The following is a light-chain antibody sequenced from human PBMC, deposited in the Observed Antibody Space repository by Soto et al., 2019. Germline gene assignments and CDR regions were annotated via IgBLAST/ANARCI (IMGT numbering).Light chain of an antibody. V-gene: IGKV3-20*01. J-gene: IGKJ3*01. CDR2: GAS. Sequence: EIVLTQSPGTLSLSPGERATLSCRASQSVSNSYLAWYQQKPGQAPRLLIYGASSRATGIPDRFSGSGSGTDFTLTISRLEPEDFAVYYCQHYGTSQGLFTFGPGTKVDIK. CDR3: QHYGTSQGLFT. CDR1: QSVSNSY.